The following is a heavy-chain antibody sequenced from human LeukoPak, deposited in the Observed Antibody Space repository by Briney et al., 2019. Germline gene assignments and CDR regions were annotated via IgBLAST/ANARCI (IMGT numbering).Heavy chain of an antibody. CDR3: AREFSTVTTWYFDL. Sequence: TPSETLSLTCTVSGYSISSGYYWGWIRQPPGKGLEWIGSIYHSGSTYYNPSLRSRVTISVDTSKNQFSLKLSSVTAADTAVYYCAREFSTVTTWYFDLWGRGTLVTVSS. J-gene: IGHJ2*01. CDR1: GYSISSGYY. V-gene: IGHV4-38-2*02. CDR2: IYHSGST. D-gene: IGHD4-17*01.